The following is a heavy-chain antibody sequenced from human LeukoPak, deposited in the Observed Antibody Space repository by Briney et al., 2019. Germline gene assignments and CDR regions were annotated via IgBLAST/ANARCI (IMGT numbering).Heavy chain of an antibody. CDR2: IYTSGST. Sequence: PSETLSRTCTVSGGSISSGSYYWSWIRQPAGKGLEWIGRIYTSGSTNYNPSLKSRVTISVDTSKNQFSLKLSSVTAEDTALYYCARDTVEMATMGAEYFQHWGQGTLVTVSS. V-gene: IGHV4-61*02. J-gene: IGHJ1*01. CDR1: GGSISSGSYY. D-gene: IGHD5-24*01. CDR3: ARDTVEMATMGAEYFQH.